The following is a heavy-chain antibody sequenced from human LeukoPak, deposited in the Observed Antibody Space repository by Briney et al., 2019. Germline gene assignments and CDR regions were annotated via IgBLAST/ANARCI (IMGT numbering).Heavy chain of an antibody. V-gene: IGHV3-23*01. CDR2: IDSSGGGI. D-gene: IGHD1-26*01. Sequence: GESLRLSCAASGFTFSNYAMTWVRQAPGKGLEWVAVIDSSGGGIYYAASVKGRFTISRDNSKNTLYLQMNSLRAEDTAVFYCGKYSASGSRYFDYWGQGTLVTVSS. J-gene: IGHJ4*02. CDR1: GFTFSNYA. CDR3: GKYSASGSRYFDY.